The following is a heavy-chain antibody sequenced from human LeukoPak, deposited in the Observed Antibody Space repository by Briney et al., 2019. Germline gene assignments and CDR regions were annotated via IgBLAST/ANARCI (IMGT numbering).Heavy chain of an antibody. CDR2: SNHSGST. Sequence: SETLSLTCAVYGGSFSGYYWSWIRQPPGKGLEWLGESNHSGSTNYNPSLKSRVTISVDTSKNQFSLKLSSVTAADTAVYYCARGRRDYDFWSGPYYFDYWGQGTLVTVSS. CDR1: GGSFSGYY. CDR3: ARGRRDYDFWSGPYYFDY. J-gene: IGHJ4*02. V-gene: IGHV4-34*01. D-gene: IGHD3-3*01.